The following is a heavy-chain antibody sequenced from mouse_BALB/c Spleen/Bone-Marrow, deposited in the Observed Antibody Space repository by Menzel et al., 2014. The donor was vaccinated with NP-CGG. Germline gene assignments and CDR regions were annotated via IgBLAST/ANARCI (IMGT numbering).Heavy chain of an antibody. V-gene: IGHV4-1*02. Sequence: EVKLLESEGGLVQPGGSLKLSCAASGLDFSGYWMSWVRQAPGKGLEWFGGINPGSSTINYTPPLKDNFIISRDNAKKTLYLQISKFISVYTALYYCSILHYLGDFAYWGQRTLFTVSA. J-gene: IGHJ3*01. CDR3: SILHYLGDFAY. CDR2: INPGSSTI. CDR1: GLDFSGYW. D-gene: IGHD1-2*01.